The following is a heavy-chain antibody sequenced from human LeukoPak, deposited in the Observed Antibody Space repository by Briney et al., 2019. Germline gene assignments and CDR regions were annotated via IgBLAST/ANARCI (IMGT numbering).Heavy chain of an antibody. CDR3: AREYSSGWHLYYYYDMDV. V-gene: IGHV6-1*01. D-gene: IGHD6-19*01. Sequence: SQTLSLTCAISGDSVSSNSAAWNWLRQSPSRGLEWLGRTYNRSKWYNDYAVSVKSRITINPDTSKNQFSLQLNSVTPEDTAVYYCAREYSSGWHLYYYYDMDVWGQGTTVTVSS. CDR1: GDSVSSNSAA. J-gene: IGHJ6*02. CDR2: TYNRSKWYN.